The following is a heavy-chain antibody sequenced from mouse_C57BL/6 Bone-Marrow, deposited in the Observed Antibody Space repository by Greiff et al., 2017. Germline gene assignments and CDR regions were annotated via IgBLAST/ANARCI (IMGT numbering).Heavy chain of an antibody. CDR1: GYAFTDYN. V-gene: IGHV1-18*01. CDR2: INPNNGGT. J-gene: IGHJ2*01. CDR3: ARGPPYFDY. Sequence: DVQLQESGPELVKPGASVKISCKASGYAFTDYNMDWVKQSHGKSLEWIGDINPNNGGTIYNQKFKGKATLTVDKSSSTAYMELRSLTSEDTAVYYCARGPPYFDYWGQGTTLTVSS.